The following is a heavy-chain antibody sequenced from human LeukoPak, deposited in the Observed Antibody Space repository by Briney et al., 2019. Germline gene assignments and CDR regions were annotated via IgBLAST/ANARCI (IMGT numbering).Heavy chain of an antibody. CDR1: GGSISSGGYY. V-gene: IGHV4-31*03. J-gene: IGHJ3*02. Sequence: PSQTLSLTCTVSGGSISSGGYYWSWIRQHPGKGLEWIGYIYYSGSTYYNPSLKSRVTISVDTSKNQFSLKLSSVTAADTAVYYCAGDPKLRGSSWYRGCCAFDIWGQGTMVTVSS. D-gene: IGHD6-13*01. CDR3: AGDPKLRGSSWYRGCCAFDI. CDR2: IYYSGST.